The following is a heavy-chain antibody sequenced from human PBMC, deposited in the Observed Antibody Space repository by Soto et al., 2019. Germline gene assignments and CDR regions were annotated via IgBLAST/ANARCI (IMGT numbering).Heavy chain of an antibody. CDR2: INNDSGDT. J-gene: IGHJ6*02. D-gene: IGHD3-3*01. CDR3: TRGTGFWSGYYRYYGMDV. V-gene: IGHV1-2*02. CDR1: GYSFAGYL. Sequence: ASVKVSCKAPGYSFAGYLLHSVRQAPGRGHEWMGLINNDSGDTKYARKFQGRVTMTRDTSTSTGYMELSSLRSDDTAVYHCTRGTGFWSGYYRYYGMDVWGQGTTVTVS.